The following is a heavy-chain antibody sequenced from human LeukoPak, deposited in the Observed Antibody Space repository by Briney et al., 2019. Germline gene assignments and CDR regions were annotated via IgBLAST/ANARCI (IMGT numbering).Heavy chain of an antibody. J-gene: IGHJ4*02. CDR3: ARGRGSDSYGRTWDY. D-gene: IGHD5-18*01. V-gene: IGHV4-34*01. Sequence: SETLSLTCAVSGGSFSDYYWSWIRQPPGKGLEWIGEVNHIESTNYNPSLKSRVTISIDTSRNQFSLRLTYVTAADTAVYFCARGRGSDSYGRTWDYWGQGTLVTVSS. CDR1: GGSFSDYY. CDR2: VNHIEST.